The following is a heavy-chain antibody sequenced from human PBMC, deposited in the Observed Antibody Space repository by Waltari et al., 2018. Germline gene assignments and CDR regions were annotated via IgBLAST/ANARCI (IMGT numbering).Heavy chain of an antibody. V-gene: IGHV3-21*01. CDR3: AREGKGYSSSGDY. CDR1: GFTFSSYS. J-gene: IGHJ4*02. CDR2: ISSSSSNI. D-gene: IGHD6-6*01. Sequence: EVQLVESGGGLVKPGGSLRLSCAASGFTFSSYSMNWVRQAPGNGWEWVSSISSSSSNIYYADAVKGRFTISRDNAKNSLYLQMNSLRAEDTAVYYCAREGKGYSSSGDYWGQGTLVTVSS.